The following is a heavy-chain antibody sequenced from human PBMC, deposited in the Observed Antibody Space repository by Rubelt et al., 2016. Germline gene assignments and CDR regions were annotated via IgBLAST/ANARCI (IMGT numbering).Heavy chain of an antibody. CDR1: GYTFTSYG. Sequence: QVQLVQSGAEVKKPGASVKVSCKASGYTFTSYGISWVRQAPGQGLEWMGIINPSVGSTSYAQKFQGRVTMTRDTSTRTVYMEVSSVISEDTAVYYCARAHGSGRLNCFDPWGQGTLVTVAS. CDR2: INPSVGST. V-gene: IGHV1-46*01. CDR3: ARAHGSGRLNCFDP. J-gene: IGHJ5*02. D-gene: IGHD3-10*01.